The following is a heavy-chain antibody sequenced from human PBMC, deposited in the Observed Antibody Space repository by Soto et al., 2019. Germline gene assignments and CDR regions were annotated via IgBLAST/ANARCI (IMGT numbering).Heavy chain of an antibody. D-gene: IGHD6-19*01. CDR3: AKDSAVAHFDF. Sequence: GGSLRLSCAASGFTFSTYNMNWVRQAPGKGLEWISYISSGGRTTFYADSLKGRFTISRDNAKNSLYLQMNNLRDDDTAVYYCAKDSAVAHFDFWGQGTLVTVSS. J-gene: IGHJ4*02. CDR1: GFTFSTYN. CDR2: ISSGGRTT. V-gene: IGHV3-48*02.